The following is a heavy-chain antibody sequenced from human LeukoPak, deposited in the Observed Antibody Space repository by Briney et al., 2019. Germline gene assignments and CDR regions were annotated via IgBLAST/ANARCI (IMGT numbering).Heavy chain of an antibody. V-gene: IGHV3-7*01. CDR2: IKHDGSEK. CDR3: ARQPIYEAYFDF. CDR1: GFPFDRYW. Sequence: GESLRLSCVASGFPFDRYWMSWVRQAPGKGLEWVANIKHDGSEKNFVDSVKGRFTISRDNAENSLFLQMNSLRADDTAVYFCARQPIYEAYFDFWGQGTLVTVSS. J-gene: IGHJ4*02. D-gene: IGHD3-16*01.